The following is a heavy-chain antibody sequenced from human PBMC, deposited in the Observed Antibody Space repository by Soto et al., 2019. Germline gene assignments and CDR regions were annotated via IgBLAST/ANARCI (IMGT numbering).Heavy chain of an antibody. Sequence: PSQTLSLTCAISGDSVSSNSAAWNWIRQSPSRNLKWLGRTYYRSKWYNDYAVSVKSRITINPDTSKNQFSLQLNSVTPEDTAVYYCAREWVWNYRYYYYGMDVWGQGTTVTVSS. D-gene: IGHD1-7*01. J-gene: IGHJ6*02. V-gene: IGHV6-1*01. CDR3: AREWVWNYRYYYYGMDV. CDR2: TYYRSKWYN. CDR1: GDSVSSNSAA.